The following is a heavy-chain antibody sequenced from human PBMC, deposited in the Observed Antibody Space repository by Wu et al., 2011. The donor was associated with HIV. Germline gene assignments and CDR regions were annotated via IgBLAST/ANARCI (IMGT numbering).Heavy chain of an antibody. CDR1: GGTFSRYA. D-gene: IGHD2-21*01. Sequence: QIQLVQSGAEVKKPGSSVKVSCKASGGTFSRYAINVGATRPLDKGLSGVGGIIPIFGTAKYVQKFQGRVTITADKSTSTAYMELSSLTSEDTAVYYCARDLGGDEDYWGQGTLVTVSS. J-gene: IGHJ4*02. CDR3: ARDLGGDEDY. CDR2: IIPIFGTA. V-gene: IGHV1-69*14.